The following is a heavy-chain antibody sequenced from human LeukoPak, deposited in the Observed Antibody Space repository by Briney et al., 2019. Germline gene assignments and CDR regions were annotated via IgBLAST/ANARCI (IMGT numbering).Heavy chain of an antibody. CDR1: GLTFSTSG. Sequence: PGGSLGLSCTASGLTFSTSGFNWVRQAPGKGLEWVASIGPTGSDRYHADSIKGRFTISRGNANNFLYLQMNSLRAEDTAVYYCATETNGRHYDYWGQGTLLTVSS. CDR2: IGPTGSDR. J-gene: IGHJ4*02. CDR3: ATETNGRHYDY. D-gene: IGHD1-14*01. V-gene: IGHV3-21*06.